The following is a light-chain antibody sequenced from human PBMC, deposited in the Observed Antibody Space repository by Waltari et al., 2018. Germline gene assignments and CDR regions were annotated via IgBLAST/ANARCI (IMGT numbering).Light chain of an antibody. CDR1: SSDVDNYNY. Sequence: SCTGTSSDVDNYNYVSWYQHHPGKAPKVMIYDVNKRPSGVPDRFSGSKSGNTASLTLSGLQAEDEADYYCCSYVGRRWVFGGGTKVTVL. CDR2: DVN. V-gene: IGLV2-11*01. J-gene: IGLJ3*02. CDR3: CSYVGRRWV.